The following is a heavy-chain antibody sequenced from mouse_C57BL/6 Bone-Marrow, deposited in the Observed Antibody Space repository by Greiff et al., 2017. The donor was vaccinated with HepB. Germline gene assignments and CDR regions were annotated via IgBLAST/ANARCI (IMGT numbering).Heavy chain of an antibody. CDR1: GFTFSSYA. D-gene: IGHD1-1*02. J-gene: IGHJ2*01. Sequence: EVNVVESGGGLVKPGGSLKLSCAASGFTFSSYAMSWVRQTPEKRLEWVATISDGGSYTYYPDNVKGRFTISRDNAKNNLYLQMSHLKSEDTAMYYCARDGVVGGYWGQGTTLTVSS. CDR3: ARDGVVGGY. CDR2: ISDGGSYT. V-gene: IGHV5-4*01.